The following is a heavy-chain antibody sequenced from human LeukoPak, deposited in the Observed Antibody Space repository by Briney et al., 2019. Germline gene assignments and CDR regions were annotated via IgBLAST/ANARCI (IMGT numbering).Heavy chain of an antibody. D-gene: IGHD4-11*01. CDR2: INPYSGVT. CDR3: ARAHMTTVTLGDY. J-gene: IGHJ4*02. CDR1: GYTLTYYY. V-gene: IGHV1-2*02. Sequence: ASVKVSCKASGYTLTYYYIHWVRQAPGQGLEWRGWINPYSGVTNYAQNFHGRVTLTRDTPISTAYMEVTRLRSDDTAVYYCARAHMTTVTLGDYWGQGSLVTVSS.